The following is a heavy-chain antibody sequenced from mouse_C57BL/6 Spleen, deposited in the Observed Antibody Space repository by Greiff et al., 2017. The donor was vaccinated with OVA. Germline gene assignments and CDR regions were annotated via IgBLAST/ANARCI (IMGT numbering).Heavy chain of an antibody. CDR1: GYAFSSYW. D-gene: IGHD4-1*01. CDR2: IYPGDGDT. CDR3: ARANWDVDFDY. J-gene: IGHJ2*01. Sequence: QVHVKQSGAELVKPGASVKISCKASGYAFSSYWMNWVKQRPGKGLEWIGQIYPGDGDTNYNGKFKGKATLTADKSSSTAYMQLSSLTSEDSAVYFCARANWDVDFDYWGQGTTLTVSS. V-gene: IGHV1-80*01.